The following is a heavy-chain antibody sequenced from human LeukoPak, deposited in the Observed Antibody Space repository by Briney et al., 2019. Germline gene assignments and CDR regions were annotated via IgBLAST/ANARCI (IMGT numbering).Heavy chain of an antibody. V-gene: IGHV4-61*02. Sequence: PSQTLSLTCTVSGGSLSSGSYYWSWIRQPAGTGLEWIGRIYTSGSTNYNPSLKSRVTISVDTSKNQFSLKLSSVTAADTAVYYCARVESRAYYYYYYMDVWGKGTTVTVSS. J-gene: IGHJ6*03. CDR2: IYTSGST. CDR1: GGSLSSGSYY. CDR3: ARVESRAYYYYYYMDV.